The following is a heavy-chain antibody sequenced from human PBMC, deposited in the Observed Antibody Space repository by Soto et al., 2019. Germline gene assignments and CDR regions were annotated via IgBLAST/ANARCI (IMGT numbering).Heavy chain of an antibody. V-gene: IGHV1-3*01. D-gene: IGHD2-15*01. CDR2: INAGTGDT. Sequence: ASVKVSCKASGYTFTSYGIHWVRQAPGQRLEWMGWINAGTGDTRSSEKFQGRVTITRDTSVTTAYMELSSLRSEDTSVYYCARLVGSRNRIGCCSAFDIWGQGKMSTFSS. CDR1: GYTFTSYG. CDR3: ARLVGSRNRIGCCSAFDI. J-gene: IGHJ3*02.